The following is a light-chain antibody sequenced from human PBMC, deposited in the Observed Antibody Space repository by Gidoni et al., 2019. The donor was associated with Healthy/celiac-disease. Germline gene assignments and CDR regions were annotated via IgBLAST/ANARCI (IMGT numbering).Light chain of an antibody. CDR1: QSVSSN. CDR3: QQYNNWPPLT. CDR2: GAS. J-gene: IGKJ4*01. V-gene: IGKV3-15*01. Sequence: EIVLTQSPAPLSVSPGERATLSCRASQSVSSNLAGYQQKPGQAPRLLIDGASTRATGIPARFSGSGSGTEFTLTISSLQSEDFAVYYCQQYNNWPPLTFGGGTKVEIK.